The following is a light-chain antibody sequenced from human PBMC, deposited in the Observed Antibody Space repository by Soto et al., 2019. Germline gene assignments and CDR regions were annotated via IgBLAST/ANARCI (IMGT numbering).Light chain of an antibody. V-gene: IGKV2-28*01. CDR2: LGS. J-gene: IGKJ5*01. CDR1: QSLLHSNGYNY. Sequence: DIVVTQSPLSLPVTPGEPASISCRSSQSLLHSNGYNYLDWYLQKPGQSPQLLIYLGSNRASGVPDRFSGSGSGTDFTLKISRVEAEDVGVYYCMQALQTSITFGQGTRLEI. CDR3: MQALQTSIT.